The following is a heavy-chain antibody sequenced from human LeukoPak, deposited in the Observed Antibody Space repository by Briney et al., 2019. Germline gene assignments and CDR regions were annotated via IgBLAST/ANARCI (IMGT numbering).Heavy chain of an antibody. CDR3: ARDRAYNTFDY. D-gene: IGHD2-21*01. V-gene: IGHV3-7*01. CDR2: IKEDGSQK. Sequence: PGGSLRLSCAASGFTFSSSWMTWVRQAPGKGLEWVANIKEDGSQKNYVDSVKGRFTISRDNAKNSLYLQMNSLGVEDTAVYYCARDRAYNTFDYWGQGTLVTVSS. CDR1: GFTFSSSW. J-gene: IGHJ4*02.